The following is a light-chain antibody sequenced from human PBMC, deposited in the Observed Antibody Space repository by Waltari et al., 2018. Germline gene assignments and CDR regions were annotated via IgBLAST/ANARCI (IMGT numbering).Light chain of an antibody. J-gene: IGKJ1*01. CDR1: QDIRNA. CDR3: QQFSGILWT. CDR2: AAS. V-gene: IGKV1-NL1*01. Sequence: DIQMHQSPSSLSASVGDRITKSCRARQDIRNALAWYQQKPGKAPKILLYAASRLKSGIPSRFSGSESGTDYTLTITGLQPEDSATYYCQQFSGILWTFGQGTKVEIK.